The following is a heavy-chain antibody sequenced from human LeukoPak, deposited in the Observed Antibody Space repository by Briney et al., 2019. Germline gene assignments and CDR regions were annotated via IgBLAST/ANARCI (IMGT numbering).Heavy chain of an antibody. V-gene: IGHV1-18*01. CDR2: ISAYNGNT. Sequence: GASVKVSCKASGYTFTSYGISWVRQAPGQGLEWMGWISAYNGNTNYAQKLQGRVTMTTDTSTSTAYMELRSLRSDDTAVYYCARDPEGGGTGTLNNFDYWGQGTLVTVSS. CDR1: GYTFTSYG. CDR3: ARDPEGGGTGTLNNFDY. J-gene: IGHJ4*02. D-gene: IGHD1-1*01.